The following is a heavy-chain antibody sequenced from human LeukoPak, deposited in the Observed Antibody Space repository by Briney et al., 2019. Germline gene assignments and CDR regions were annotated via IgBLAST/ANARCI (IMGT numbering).Heavy chain of an antibody. CDR3: ARHPQVSGLDY. J-gene: IGHJ4*02. V-gene: IGHV4-38-2*01. Sequence: SETLSLTCAVSGYSISSGYYWGWIRQPPGKGLEWIGSIYHSGSTYYNPSLKSRVTISVDTSKNQFSLKLSSVTAADTAVYYCARHPQVSGLDYWGQGTLVTVS. CDR2: IYHSGST. D-gene: IGHD3-10*01. CDR1: GYSISSGYY.